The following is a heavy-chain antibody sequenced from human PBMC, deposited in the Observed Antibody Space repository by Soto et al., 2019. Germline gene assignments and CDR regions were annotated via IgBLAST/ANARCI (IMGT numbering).Heavy chain of an antibody. Sequence: GGSLRLSCAASGFTFSNYAISWVRQTPGKGLEWVSVISGSGDFTYYADSVKGRFTISRDNPKNTIYLQMNSLRAEDTAVYYCARDSGYSYGPLDYWGQGTLVTVSS. CDR3: ARDSGYSYGPLDY. D-gene: IGHD5-18*01. CDR1: GFTFSNYA. CDR2: ISGSGDFT. V-gene: IGHV3-23*01. J-gene: IGHJ4*02.